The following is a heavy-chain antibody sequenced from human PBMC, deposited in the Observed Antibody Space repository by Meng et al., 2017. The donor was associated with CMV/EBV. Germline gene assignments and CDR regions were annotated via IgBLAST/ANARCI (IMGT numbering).Heavy chain of an antibody. CDR1: W. Sequence: WMSWVRQAPGKGLEWVGRIKSKADGRTTDYTAPVKGRFTISRDDSKNTLYLQMNSLKTEDTAVYYCTTRYIVVVPAASITSLAFDIWGQGTMVTVSS. J-gene: IGHJ3*02. V-gene: IGHV3-15*01. D-gene: IGHD2-2*01. CDR3: TTRYIVVVPAASITSLAFDI. CDR2: IKSKADGRTT.